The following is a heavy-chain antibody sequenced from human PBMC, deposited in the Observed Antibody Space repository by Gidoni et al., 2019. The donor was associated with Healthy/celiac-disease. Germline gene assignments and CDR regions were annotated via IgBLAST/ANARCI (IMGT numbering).Heavy chain of an antibody. V-gene: IGHV1-69*04. CDR2: IIPILGIA. D-gene: IGHD2-2*01. CDR3: ARDISLSQRGY. CDR1: AGTFSSYA. Sequence: QVQLVQSGAEVKKPGSSVKVSCKASAGTFSSYAISWVRQAPGQGLEWMGRIIPILGIANYAQKFQGRVTITADKSTSTAYMELSSLRSEDTAVYYCARDISLSQRGYWGQGTLVTVSS. J-gene: IGHJ4*02.